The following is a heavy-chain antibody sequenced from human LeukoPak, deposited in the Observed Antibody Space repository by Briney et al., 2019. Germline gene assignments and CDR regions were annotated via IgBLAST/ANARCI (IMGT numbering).Heavy chain of an antibody. V-gene: IGHV3-21*01. Sequence: GGTLRLSCAASGFTFSSYSMNWVRQAPGKGLEWVSSISSSSSYIYYADSVKGRFTISRDNSKNTLYLQMNSLRAEDTAVYYCARDRATIPFDYWGQGTLVTVSS. CDR2: ISSSSSYI. J-gene: IGHJ4*02. CDR1: GFTFSSYS. D-gene: IGHD1-26*01. CDR3: ARDRATIPFDY.